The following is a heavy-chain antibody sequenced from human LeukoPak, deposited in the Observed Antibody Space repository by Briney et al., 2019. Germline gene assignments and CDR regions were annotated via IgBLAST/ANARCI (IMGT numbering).Heavy chain of an antibody. Sequence: SETLSLTCSVSGGSINSDYWNWIRQPPGKGLEWIGYIYHSGSTNYNPSLKSQVTISIDKSKKQFSLKLISVTAADTAIYYCARVGGMTTINNAAFDIWGQGTMVTVSS. V-gene: IGHV4-59*01. CDR1: GGSINSDY. J-gene: IGHJ3*02. CDR3: ARVGGMTTINNAAFDI. D-gene: IGHD5-24*01. CDR2: IYHSGST.